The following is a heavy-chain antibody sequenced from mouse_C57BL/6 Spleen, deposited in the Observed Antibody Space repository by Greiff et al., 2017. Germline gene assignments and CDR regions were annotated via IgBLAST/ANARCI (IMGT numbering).Heavy chain of an antibody. CDR3: GRGSSGYDAMDY. D-gene: IGHD3-2*02. Sequence: LQESGAELASPGASVTLSCKASGYTFTDHIMNWVKKRPGQGLAWIGRIYPVSGATNYNQKFMGKAPFSVDRSSSTVYIVLNSLTSEDPAVYYCGRGSSGYDAMDYWGQGTSVTVSS. CDR1: GYTFTDHI. V-gene: IGHV1-11*01. J-gene: IGHJ4*01. CDR2: IYPVSGAT.